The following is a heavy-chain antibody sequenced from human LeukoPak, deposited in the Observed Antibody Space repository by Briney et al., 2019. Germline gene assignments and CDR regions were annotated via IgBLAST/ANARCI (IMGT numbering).Heavy chain of an antibody. CDR3: ARGYCSGGSCYFDY. D-gene: IGHD2-15*01. CDR2: ISATSNYI. J-gene: IGHJ4*02. V-gene: IGHV3-21*01. CDR1: GFTFTSYA. Sequence: GGSLRLSCAASGFTFTSYAMTWVRQAPGKGLEWVSSISATSNYIYYADSVKGRFTISRDNAKNSLYLQMNSLRVEDTAVYYCARGYCSGGSCYFDYWGQGTLVTVSS.